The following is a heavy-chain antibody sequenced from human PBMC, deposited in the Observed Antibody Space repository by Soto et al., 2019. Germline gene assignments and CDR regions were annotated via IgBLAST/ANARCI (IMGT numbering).Heavy chain of an antibody. CDR1: GFTFSSYA. V-gene: IGHV3-23*01. D-gene: IGHD3-22*01. CDR2: ISGSGGST. J-gene: IGHJ4*02. CDR3: AKVEAPWGMIVVVIWYFDY. Sequence: PGGSLRLSCAASGFTFSSYAMSWVRQAPGKGLEWVSAISGSGGSTDYADSVEGRFTISRDNSKNTLYLQMNSLRAEDTAVYYCAKVEAPWGMIVVVIWYFDYWGQGTLVTVSS.